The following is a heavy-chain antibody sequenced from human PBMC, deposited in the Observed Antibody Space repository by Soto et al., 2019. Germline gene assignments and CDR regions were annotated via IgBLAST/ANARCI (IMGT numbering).Heavy chain of an antibody. V-gene: IGHV4-4*02. J-gene: IGHJ4*02. D-gene: IGHD6-13*01. CDR2: VYNDGSI. CDR1: GACIRSGNW. CDR3: ASLVNGQHEYFDY. Sequence: ETLSLTCDFSGACIRSGNWCSWFRQSREMGLEWIGEVYNDGSINYHHSLERRVTISVDRYKNQLSLRLSSVTAAETAVYYWASLVNGQHEYFDYWGQGGVVTVSS.